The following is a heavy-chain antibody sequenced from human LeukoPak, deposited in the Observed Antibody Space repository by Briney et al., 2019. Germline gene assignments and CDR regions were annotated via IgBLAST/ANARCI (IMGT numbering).Heavy chain of an antibody. J-gene: IGHJ4*02. CDR1: GGSFSGNY. D-gene: IGHD6-13*01. CDR3: ARVVAIAAAGTDYFDY. V-gene: IGHV4-34*01. CDR2: INHSGST. Sequence: PSETLSLTCAVYGGSFSGNYWSWIRQPPGKGLECIGEINHSGSTNYNPSLKSRVTISVDTSKNQFSLKLSSVTAADTAVYYCARVVAIAAAGTDYFDYWGQGTLVTVSS.